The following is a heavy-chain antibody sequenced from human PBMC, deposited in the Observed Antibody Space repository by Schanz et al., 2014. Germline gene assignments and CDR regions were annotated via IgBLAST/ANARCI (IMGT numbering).Heavy chain of an antibody. Sequence: EVQLVESGGGLVQPGGSLRLSCAASGFSFSSYWMSWVRQAPGKGLEWVANIILDGSVKNYVDSVKGRFTISRDNAKNSLYLQMNSLRAEDTAVYYCARDKGGLIPFDYWGQGTLVAVSS. CDR3: ARDKGGLIPFDY. V-gene: IGHV3-7*01. CDR2: IILDGSVK. CDR1: GFSFSSYW. D-gene: IGHD2-15*01. J-gene: IGHJ4*02.